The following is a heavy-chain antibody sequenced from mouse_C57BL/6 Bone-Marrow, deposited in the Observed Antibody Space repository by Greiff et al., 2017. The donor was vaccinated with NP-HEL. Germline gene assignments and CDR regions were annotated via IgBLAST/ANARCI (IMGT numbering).Heavy chain of an antibody. CDR2: ISSGGSYT. Sequence: VQLVESGGDLVKPGGSLKLSCAASGFTFSSYGMSWVRQTPDKRLEWVATISSGGSYTYYPDSVKGRFTISRDNAKNTLYLQMSSLKSEDTAMYYCATPITTVVATGAVDYWGQGTSVTVSS. CDR3: ATPITTVVATGAVDY. V-gene: IGHV5-6*01. CDR1: GFTFSSYG. D-gene: IGHD1-1*01. J-gene: IGHJ4*01.